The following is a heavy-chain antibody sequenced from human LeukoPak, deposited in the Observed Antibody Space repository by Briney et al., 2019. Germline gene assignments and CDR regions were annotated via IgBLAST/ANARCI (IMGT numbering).Heavy chain of an antibody. CDR2: IYSGGST. CDR3: AREQGGSSFDY. D-gene: IGHD2-15*01. Sequence: GGSLRLSCAASGFIFSSYSMSWVRQAPGKGLEWVSVIYSGGSTYYADSVKDRFTISRDNSKNTLYLQMNSLRAEDTAVYYCAREQGGSSFDYWGQGTLVTVSS. J-gene: IGHJ4*02. V-gene: IGHV3-66*01. CDR1: GFIFSSYS.